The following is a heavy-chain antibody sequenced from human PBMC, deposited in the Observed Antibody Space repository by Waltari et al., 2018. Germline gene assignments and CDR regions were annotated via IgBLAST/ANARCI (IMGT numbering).Heavy chain of an antibody. V-gene: IGHV3-53*01. Sequence: EVQLVESGGGLIQPGGSLRLSCAASGFIVSSDYMSWVRQAPGKGLEWVSVIYSGGSTHYADSVKGRFTISRDNSKNTVYLEMNSLRAEDTAVYYCARARRNERSYFDVWGRGTLVTVSS. CDR3: ARARRNERSYFDV. J-gene: IGHJ2*01. CDR1: GFIVSSDY. CDR2: IYSGGST.